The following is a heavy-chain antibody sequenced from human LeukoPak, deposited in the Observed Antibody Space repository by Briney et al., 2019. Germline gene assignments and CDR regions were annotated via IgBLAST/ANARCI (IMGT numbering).Heavy chain of an antibody. J-gene: IGHJ5*02. D-gene: IGHD1-26*01. CDR1: GGTFSSYA. CDR2: IIPILGIA. Sequence: SVKVSCKASGGTFSSYAISWVRQAPGQGLEWMGRIIPILGIANYAQKFQGRVTITADKSTSTAYMELSSLRSEDTAVYYCARGETRNPLRHQGWFDPWGQGTLVTVSS. V-gene: IGHV1-69*04. CDR3: ARGETRNPLRHQGWFDP.